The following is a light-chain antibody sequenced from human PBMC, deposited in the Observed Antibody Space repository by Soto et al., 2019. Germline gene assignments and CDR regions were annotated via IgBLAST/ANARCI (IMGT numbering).Light chain of an antibody. CDR3: AAWDDSLNGHV. J-gene: IGLJ1*01. CDR2: TTN. Sequence: QSVLTQPHSGSGTPGQRVTISCSGSSSNIGTSSVHWFQQLPGTAPKLLISTTNQRPSGVPERFSGSKSGTSASLAISGLQSEDEADYYCAAWDDSLNGHVFGTGTKVTV. CDR1: SSNIGTSS. V-gene: IGLV1-44*01.